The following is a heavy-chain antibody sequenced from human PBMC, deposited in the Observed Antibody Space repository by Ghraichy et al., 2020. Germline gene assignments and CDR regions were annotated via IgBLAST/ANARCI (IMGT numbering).Heavy chain of an antibody. J-gene: IGHJ6*03. V-gene: IGHV3-23*01. D-gene: IGHD2-15*01. CDR1: GFTFSSYA. CDR3: AKCGSPYYYYYMDV. CDR2: ISASGGST. Sequence: GGSLRLSCAASGFTFSSYAMNWVRQAPGKGLEWVSIISASGGSTYYADSVKGRFTISRDSSKNTLYLQMNSLRAEDTAVYYCAKCGSPYYYYYMDVWGKGTTVTVSS.